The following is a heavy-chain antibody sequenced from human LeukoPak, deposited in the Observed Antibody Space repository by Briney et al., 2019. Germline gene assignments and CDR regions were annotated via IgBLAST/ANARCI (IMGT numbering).Heavy chain of an antibody. Sequence: SETLSLTCTVSGGSISSYYWSWIRQPAGKGLEWIGSIYYSGSTYYNPSLKSRVTISVDTSKNQFSLKLSSVTAADTAVYYCAREAKIQLWSYWGQGTLVTVSS. J-gene: IGHJ4*02. CDR1: GGSISSYY. V-gene: IGHV4-4*07. CDR3: AREAKIQLWSY. CDR2: IYYSGST. D-gene: IGHD5-18*01.